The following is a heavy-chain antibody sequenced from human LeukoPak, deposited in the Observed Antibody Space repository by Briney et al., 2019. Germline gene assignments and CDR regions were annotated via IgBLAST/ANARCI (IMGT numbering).Heavy chain of an antibody. CDR2: ITSSGSTI. J-gene: IGHJ4*02. Sequence: GGSLRLSCAASGFTFSSYEMNWVRQAPGKGLEWVSYITSSGSTIYYADSVKGRFTISRDNAKNSLYLQMNSLRAEDTAVYYCARGRRITIFGVVILRGDKNYYFDYWGQGTLVTVSS. V-gene: IGHV3-48*03. D-gene: IGHD3-3*01. CDR3: ARGRRITIFGVVILRGDKNYYFDY. CDR1: GFTFSSYE.